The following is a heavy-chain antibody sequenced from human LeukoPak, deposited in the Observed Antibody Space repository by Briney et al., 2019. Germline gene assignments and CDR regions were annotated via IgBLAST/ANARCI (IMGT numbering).Heavy chain of an antibody. V-gene: IGHV3-74*01. D-gene: IGHD3-16*01. J-gene: IGHJ3*02. CDR3: ARDGVWGSRGQDAFDI. CDR1: GFTFSSYW. CDR2: INSDGSST. Sequence: QSGGSLRLSCAASGFTFSSYWMHWVRQAPGKGLVWVSRINSDGSSTSYADSVEGRFTISRDNAKNTLYLQMNSLRAEDTAVYYCARDGVWGSRGQDAFDIWGQGTMVTVSS.